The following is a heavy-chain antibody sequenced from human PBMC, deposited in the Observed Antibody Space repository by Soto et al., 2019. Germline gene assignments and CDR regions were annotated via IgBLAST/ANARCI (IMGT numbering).Heavy chain of an antibody. D-gene: IGHD3-10*01. J-gene: IGHJ4*02. Sequence: ASVKVSCKASGYTFTSYGISWVRQAPGQGLEWMGWISAYNGNTNYAQKLQGRVTMTTDTSTSTAYMELRSLGSDDTAVYYCARDPPVRLLWFGELGMAGGPQPTPLDYWGQGTLVTVSS. CDR3: ARDPPVRLLWFGELGMAGGPQPTPLDY. V-gene: IGHV1-18*01. CDR1: GYTFTSYG. CDR2: ISAYNGNT.